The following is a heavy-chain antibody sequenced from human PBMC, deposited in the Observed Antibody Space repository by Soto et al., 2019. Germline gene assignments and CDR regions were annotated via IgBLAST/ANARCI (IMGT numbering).Heavy chain of an antibody. D-gene: IGHD3-22*01. Sequence: PGGSLRLSXAVSGFFFSRYEINWVRQAPGKGLEWVSYISSSGTTIYYADSVRGRFTISRDNAKNSLYLQMNSLRADDTAIYYCARRHPYERHYVTLDYWGQGTLVTVSS. CDR3: ARRHPYERHYVTLDY. CDR2: ISSSGTTI. V-gene: IGHV3-48*03. J-gene: IGHJ4*02. CDR1: GFFFSRYE.